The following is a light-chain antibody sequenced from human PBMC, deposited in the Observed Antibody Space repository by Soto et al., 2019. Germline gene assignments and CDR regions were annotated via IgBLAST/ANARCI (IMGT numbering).Light chain of an antibody. V-gene: IGKV1-5*01. J-gene: IGKJ5*01. CDR3: QQYKTYAIT. CDR1: HTIISW. CDR2: DAS. Sequence: DIQMTQSPSTLSGSVGYRVTITCRSIHTIISWLAWYQQKPGKAPKLLIFDASSLERGVPSRFSGSGSGTEFTLTIFSLQPDDFAAYYCQQYKTYAITFGQGTRLEIK.